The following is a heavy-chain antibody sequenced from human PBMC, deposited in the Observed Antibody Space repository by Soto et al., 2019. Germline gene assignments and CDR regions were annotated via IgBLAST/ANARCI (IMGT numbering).Heavy chain of an antibody. Sequence: EVQLVEAGGGLVQPGGSLRLSCAASGFTFSIYWMHWVRQVPGKGLVWVSRINSDATSTNYADSVKGRFTISRDNAKNRLDVQLNSLRAEDTGVYYCAGAGAQYGMAVWGQGTTVPVSS. V-gene: IGHV3-74*01. CDR2: INSDATST. J-gene: IGHJ6*02. CDR3: AGAGAQYGMAV. D-gene: IGHD7-27*01. CDR1: GFTFSIYW.